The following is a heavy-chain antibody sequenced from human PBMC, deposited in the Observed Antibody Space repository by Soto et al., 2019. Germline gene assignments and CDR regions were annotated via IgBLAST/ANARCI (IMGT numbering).Heavy chain of an antibody. Sequence: SETLSLTCTVSGGSISSYYWSWIRQPPGKGLEWIGYIYYSGSTNYNPSLKSRVTISVDTSKNQFSLKLSSVTAADTAVYYCARTIVGATTLSFDYWGQGTLVTVSS. J-gene: IGHJ4*02. V-gene: IGHV4-59*01. D-gene: IGHD1-26*01. CDR1: GGSISSYY. CDR3: ARTIVGATTLSFDY. CDR2: IYYSGST.